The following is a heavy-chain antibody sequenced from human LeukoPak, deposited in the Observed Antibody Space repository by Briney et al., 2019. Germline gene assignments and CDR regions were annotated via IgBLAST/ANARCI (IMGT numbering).Heavy chain of an antibody. Sequence: PGGCLRLSCASSGFTFSSYEMNWVRQAPGKGLEWVSYISSSGSTIYYADSVKGRFTVTRDNAKNSLYLQMNSLRAEDTAVYYCARLYSSSSGLRASDYWGQGTLVTVSS. V-gene: IGHV3-48*03. CDR2: ISSSGSTI. CDR3: ARLYSSSSGLRASDY. CDR1: GFTFSSYE. J-gene: IGHJ4*02. D-gene: IGHD6-6*01.